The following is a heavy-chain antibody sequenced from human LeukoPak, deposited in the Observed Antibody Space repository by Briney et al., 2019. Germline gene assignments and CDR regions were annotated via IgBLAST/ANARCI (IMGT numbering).Heavy chain of an antibody. D-gene: IGHD3-22*01. CDR1: GFTFSSYG. V-gene: IGHV3-23*01. Sequence: GGSLRLSCAASGFTFSSYGMSWVRKAPGKGLEWVSSIGGSGANTYYADSVKGRFTISRGNSKSTMYLQMNSLRAEDTAVYHCAKTNGYYDLWGQGTLVTVSS. J-gene: IGHJ4*02. CDR2: IGGSGANT. CDR3: AKTNGYYDL.